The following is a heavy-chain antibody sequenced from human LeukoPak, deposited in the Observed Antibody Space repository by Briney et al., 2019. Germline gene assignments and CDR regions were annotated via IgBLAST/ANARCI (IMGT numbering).Heavy chain of an antibody. CDR3: ARGPRVGYYDSSGYYHYYFYMDV. Sequence: SGTLSLTCAVSGGSISRSNWWSWVRQPPGKGLEWSGEIYHSGSTNYNPSLKSRVTISVDKSKNQFSLKLSSVTAADKAVYYCARGPRVGYYDSSGYYHYYFYMDVWGKGTTVTVSS. CDR1: GGSISRSNW. J-gene: IGHJ6*03. D-gene: IGHD3-22*01. CDR2: IYHSGST. V-gene: IGHV4-4*02.